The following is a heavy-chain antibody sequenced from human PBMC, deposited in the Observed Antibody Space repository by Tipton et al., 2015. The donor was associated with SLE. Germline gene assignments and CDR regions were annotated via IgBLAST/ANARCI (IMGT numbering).Heavy chain of an antibody. CDR1: DYNFAKYW. V-gene: IGHV5-51*03. Sequence: VQLVQSGAEVKKPGESLKISCKDSDYNFAKYWIAWARQMPGKGLQWMGIIRPAASYVKYSPSFEGQVTISDDKSISTAFLQWNSLEASDTAMYYCARAKVTSGLHPDFFDMWGQGTMVTVSS. J-gene: IGHJ3*02. CDR3: ARAKVTSGLHPDFFDM. D-gene: IGHD4-11*01. CDR2: IRPAASYV.